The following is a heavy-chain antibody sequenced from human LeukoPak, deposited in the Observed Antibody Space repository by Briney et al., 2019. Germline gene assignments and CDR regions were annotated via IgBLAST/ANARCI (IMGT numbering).Heavy chain of an antibody. Sequence: GGSLRLSCAASGFTFDDYAMHWVRQAPGKGLEWVSGISWNSGSIGYADSVKGRFTISRDNAKNSLYLQMNSLRAEDTALYYCARPKSSSWYYDYWGQGTLVTVSS. CDR3: ARPKSSSWYYDY. V-gene: IGHV3-9*01. D-gene: IGHD6-13*01. J-gene: IGHJ4*02. CDR1: GFTFDDYA. CDR2: ISWNSGSI.